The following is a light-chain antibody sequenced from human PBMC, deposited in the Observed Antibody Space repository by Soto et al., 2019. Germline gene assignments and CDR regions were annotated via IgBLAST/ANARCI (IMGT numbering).Light chain of an antibody. Sequence: QSALTQPASVSGSPGQSITISCAGTRSDVGNYNLVSWYQQHPGKAPKLMIYEVNKRPSGVSNRCSGSKSGNTASLTISGLQAEDEADYYCCSYAGSDTWAFGGGTKLTVL. CDR2: EVN. CDR1: RSDVGNYNL. CDR3: CSYAGSDTWA. V-gene: IGLV2-23*02. J-gene: IGLJ3*02.